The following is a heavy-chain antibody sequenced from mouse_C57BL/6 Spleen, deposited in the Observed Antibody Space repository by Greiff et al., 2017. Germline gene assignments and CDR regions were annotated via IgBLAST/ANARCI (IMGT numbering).Heavy chain of an antibody. CDR3: SRDPYDYYGWYFDV. D-gene: IGHD1-1*01. CDR2: ISYDGSN. V-gene: IGHV3-6*01. J-gene: IGHJ1*03. Sequence: EVKLQESGPGLVKPSQSLSLTCSVTGYSITSGYYWNWIRQFPGNTLVWMGYISYDGSNNYNPSLKKRISITRATSKNPFFLKLNSVTTEDTATFYCSRDPYDYYGWYFDVWGTGTTVTVSS. CDR1: GYSITSGYY.